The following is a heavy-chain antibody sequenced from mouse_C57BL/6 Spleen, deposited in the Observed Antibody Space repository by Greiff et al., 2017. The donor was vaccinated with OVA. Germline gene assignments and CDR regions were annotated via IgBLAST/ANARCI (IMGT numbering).Heavy chain of an antibody. Sequence: VKLKQPGAELVKPGASVKLSCKASGYTFTSYWMHWVKQRPGQGLEWIGMIHPNSGSTNYNEKFKGKATLTVDKSSSTAYMQLRSLTSEDSAVYYCAREGIRYFDVWGTGTTVTVSS. V-gene: IGHV1-64*01. CDR1: GYTFTSYW. D-gene: IGHD2-4*01. CDR2: IHPNSGST. J-gene: IGHJ1*03. CDR3: AREGIRYFDV.